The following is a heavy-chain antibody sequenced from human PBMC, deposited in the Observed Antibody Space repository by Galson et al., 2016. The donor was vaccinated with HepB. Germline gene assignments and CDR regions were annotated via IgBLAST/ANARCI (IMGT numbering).Heavy chain of an antibody. J-gene: IGHJ6*02. V-gene: IGHV4-4*02. CDR2: LSHSGSF. D-gene: IGHD2/OR15-2a*01. CDR3: ARDEGFYNGMDV. CDR1: GDSITNAHW. Sequence: SETLSLTCGVYGDSITNAHWWTWVRQPPGKGLEWIGELSHSGSFNYNASLKSRVTISVDKSKAQFSLNLFSVTAADTAVYYCARDEGFYNGMDVWGQGTTVTVAS.